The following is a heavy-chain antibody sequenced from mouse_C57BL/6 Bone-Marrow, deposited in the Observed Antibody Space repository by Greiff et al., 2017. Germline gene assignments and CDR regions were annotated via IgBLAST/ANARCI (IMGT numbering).Heavy chain of an antibody. CDR2: ISDGGSYT. Sequence: EVMLVESGGGLVKPGGSLKLSCAASGFTFSSYAMSWVRQTPEKRLEWVATISDGGSYTYYPDNVKGRFTISRDNAKNNLYLQMSHLKSEDTAMYYCARRRPYWGQGTLVTVSA. CDR3: ARRRPY. CDR1: GFTFSSYA. V-gene: IGHV5-4*03. D-gene: IGHD3-2*02. J-gene: IGHJ3*01.